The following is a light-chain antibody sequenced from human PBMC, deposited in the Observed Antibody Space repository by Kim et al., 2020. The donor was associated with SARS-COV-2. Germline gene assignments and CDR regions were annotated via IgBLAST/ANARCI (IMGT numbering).Light chain of an antibody. CDR1: SSNIESNT. CDR3: AAWDDSLNGAV. J-gene: IGLJ2*01. V-gene: IGLV1-44*01. CDR2: SNN. Sequence: GQKGTISCSGSSSNIESNTVNWFQQLPGTAPKLLIYSNNHRSSGVPDRFSGSKSGTSASLAISGLQSEDEAVYYCAAWDDSLNGAVFGGGTQLTVL.